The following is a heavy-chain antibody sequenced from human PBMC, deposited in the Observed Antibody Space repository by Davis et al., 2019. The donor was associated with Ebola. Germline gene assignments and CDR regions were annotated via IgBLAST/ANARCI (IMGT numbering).Heavy chain of an antibody. D-gene: IGHD3-3*01. J-gene: IGHJ4*02. Sequence: GESLKISCAASGFIFSSYTMSWVRQAPGKGLEWVSAISGSDGSTYYADSVKGRFTISRDNSENTLYLQMSSLTVDDTAVYYCVRAVFHEVLDYWGQGTPVTVSS. CDR1: GFIFSSYT. V-gene: IGHV3-23*01. CDR3: VRAVFHEVLDY. CDR2: ISGSDGST.